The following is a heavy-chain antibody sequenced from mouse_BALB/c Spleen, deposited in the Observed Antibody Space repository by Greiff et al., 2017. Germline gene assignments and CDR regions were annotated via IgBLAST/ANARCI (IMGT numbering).Heavy chain of an antibody. Sequence: EVQLVESGGGLVKPGGSLKLSCAASGFTFSSYAMSWVRQTPEKRLEWVASISSGGSTYYPDSVKGRFTISRDNARNILYLQMSSLRSEDTAMYYCARGRYGSPYYAMDYWGQGTSVTVSS. CDR3: ARGRYGSPYYAMDY. CDR2: ISSGGST. CDR1: GFTFSSYA. D-gene: IGHD1-1*01. J-gene: IGHJ4*01. V-gene: IGHV5-6-5*01.